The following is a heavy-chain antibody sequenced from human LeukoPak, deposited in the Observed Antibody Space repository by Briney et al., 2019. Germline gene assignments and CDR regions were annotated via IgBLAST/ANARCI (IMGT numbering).Heavy chain of an antibody. J-gene: IGHJ6*02. CDR1: GFTFSSYA. Sequence: GGSLRLSCAASGFTFSSYAMSWVRQAPGKGLEWVSAISGSGGSTYYADSVKGRFTISRDNAKNSLYLQMNSLRAEDTAVYYCARDASNCSGGSCYHYYYYGMDVWGQGTTVTVSS. V-gene: IGHV3-23*01. CDR3: ARDASNCSGGSCYHYYYYGMDV. D-gene: IGHD2-15*01. CDR2: ISGSGGST.